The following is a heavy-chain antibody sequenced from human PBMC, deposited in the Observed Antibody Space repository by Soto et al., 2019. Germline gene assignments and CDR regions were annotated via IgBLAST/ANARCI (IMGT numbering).Heavy chain of an antibody. CDR1: GYTFTSYG. CDR3: ARAHFDSSSWYAPNLHGGILCNDY. V-gene: IGHV1-18*01. Sequence: QVQLVQSGAEVKKPGASVKVSCKASGYTFTSYGISWVRQAPGQGLEWMGWISAYNGNTNYAQKLQGRVTMTTDTSTSTAYMELRSLRSDDTAVYYCARAHFDSSSWYAPNLHGGILCNDYWGQGTLVTVSS. J-gene: IGHJ4*02. D-gene: IGHD6-13*01. CDR2: ISAYNGNT.